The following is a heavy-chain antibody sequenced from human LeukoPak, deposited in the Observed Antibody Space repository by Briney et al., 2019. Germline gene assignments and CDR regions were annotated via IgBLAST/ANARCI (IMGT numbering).Heavy chain of an antibody. Sequence: SETLSLTCTVSGGSISSYYWSWIRQPPGKGLEWIGYIYYSGSTNYKPSLKSRVTISVDTSKNQFSLKLSSVTAADTAVYYCARVRYDSSGYYGLGAFDIWGQGTMVTVSS. CDR2: IYYSGST. CDR1: GGSISSYY. J-gene: IGHJ3*02. V-gene: IGHV4-59*01. D-gene: IGHD3-22*01. CDR3: ARVRYDSSGYYGLGAFDI.